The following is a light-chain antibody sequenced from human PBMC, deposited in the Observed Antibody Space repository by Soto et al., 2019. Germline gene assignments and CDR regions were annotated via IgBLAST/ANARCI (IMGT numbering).Light chain of an antibody. CDR2: GAS. Sequence: IQLTQSPSSLSASVGARVTITCRASPAIASFLAWYQQKPGTAPKLLIYGASTLQSGVPSRFSGSRSGTDYTLTSASLQPEDFATYYCQQLNGSPWTFGQGTKVEIK. J-gene: IGKJ1*01. CDR3: QQLNGSPWT. V-gene: IGKV1-9*01. CDR1: PAIASF.